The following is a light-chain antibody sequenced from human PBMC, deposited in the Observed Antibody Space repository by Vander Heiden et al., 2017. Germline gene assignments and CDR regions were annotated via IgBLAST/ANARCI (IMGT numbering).Light chain of an antibody. CDR2: DNK. Sequence: QSVLPQPPSVSAAPGQTVTISCSGSSSTLGNNYVSWYHQLPGTAPKLLIYDNKKRNSGMPDRFSGSKSGTTATVGTTGLQTGEEADYYWGTGESSRSAVVFGGGTKLTVL. J-gene: IGLJ2*01. V-gene: IGLV1-51*01. CDR3: GTGESSRSAVV. CDR1: SSTLGNNY.